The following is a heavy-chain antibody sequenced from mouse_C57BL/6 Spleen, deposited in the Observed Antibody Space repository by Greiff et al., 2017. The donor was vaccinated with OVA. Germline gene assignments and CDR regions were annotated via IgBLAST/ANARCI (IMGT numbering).Heavy chain of an antibody. J-gene: IGHJ4*01. V-gene: IGHV7-3*01. Sequence: EVNLVESGGGLVQPGGSLSLSCAASGFTFTDYYMSWVRQPPGKALEWLGFIRNKANGYTTEYSASVKGRFTISRDNSQSILYLQMNALRAEDSATYYCARYGYYGSSYAMDYWGQGTSVTVSS. D-gene: IGHD1-1*01. CDR3: ARYGYYGSSYAMDY. CDR1: GFTFTDYY. CDR2: IRNKANGYTT.